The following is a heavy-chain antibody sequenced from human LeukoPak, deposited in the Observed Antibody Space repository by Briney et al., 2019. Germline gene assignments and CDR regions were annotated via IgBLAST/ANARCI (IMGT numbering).Heavy chain of an antibody. J-gene: IGHJ6*03. V-gene: IGHV4-38-2*01. D-gene: IGHD3-10*01. CDR1: GHPINSAYY. CDR3: ARQFDSYFYYYLDV. CDR2: LYHLDST. Sequence: SETLSLTCAVSGHPINSAYYWVWIRQPPGKGLEWIGSLYHLDSTYYNPSLESRVTMSVDTSRNQFSLKLSFVTAADAAVYYCARQFDSYFYYYLDVWGTGTTVTVSS.